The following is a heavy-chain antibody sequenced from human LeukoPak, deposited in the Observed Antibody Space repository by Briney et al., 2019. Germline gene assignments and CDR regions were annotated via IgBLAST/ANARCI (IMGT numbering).Heavy chain of an antibody. Sequence: SETLSLTCTVSGGSISSYYWSWIRQPPGKGLEWIGYIYYSGSTNYNPSLKSRVTISVDTSKNQFSLKLSSVTAADTAVYYCARVGGVADGGWYGGVDNWFDPWGQGTLVTVSS. CDR1: GGSISSYY. CDR2: IYYSGST. J-gene: IGHJ5*02. CDR3: ARVGGVADGGWYGGVDNWFDP. V-gene: IGHV4-59*01. D-gene: IGHD6-19*01.